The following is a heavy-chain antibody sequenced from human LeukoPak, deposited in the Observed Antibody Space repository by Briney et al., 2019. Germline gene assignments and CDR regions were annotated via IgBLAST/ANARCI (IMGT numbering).Heavy chain of an antibody. D-gene: IGHD7-27*01. Sequence: SETLSLTCVVSSYSISTGYHWGWIRQPPGEGLEWIGVVYRSGITYYNPSLKSRVTISVDTSKNQISLNVRSVTAADTAVYYCARENWVFDYWGQGTLVTVSS. J-gene: IGHJ4*02. V-gene: IGHV4-38-2*02. CDR2: VYRSGIT. CDR3: ARENWVFDY. CDR1: SYSISTGYH.